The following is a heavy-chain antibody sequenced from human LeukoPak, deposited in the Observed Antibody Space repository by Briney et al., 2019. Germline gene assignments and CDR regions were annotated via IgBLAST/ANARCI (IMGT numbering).Heavy chain of an antibody. J-gene: IGHJ4*02. D-gene: IGHD6-6*01. CDR1: GGSISSYY. Sequence: PSETLSLTCTVSGGSISSYYWSWIRQPPGKGLEWIGEINHSGSTNYNPSLKSRVTISVDTSKNQFSLKLSSVTAADTAVYYCASRGSIAARRGGFDYWGQGTLVTVSS. V-gene: IGHV4-34*01. CDR2: INHSGST. CDR3: ASRGSIAARRGGFDY.